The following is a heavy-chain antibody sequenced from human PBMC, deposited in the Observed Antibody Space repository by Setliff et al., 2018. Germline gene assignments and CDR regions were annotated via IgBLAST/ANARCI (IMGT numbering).Heavy chain of an antibody. CDR3: ARTMITFGGVIVHAFDI. V-gene: IGHV1-8*02. CDR1: GYTFTSYD. CDR2: MNPNSGNT. D-gene: IGHD3-16*02. J-gene: IGHJ3*02. Sequence: SCKASGYTFTSYDINWVRQATGQGLEWMGWMNPNSGNTGYAQKFQGRVTMTRNTSISTAYMELSSLRSEDTAVYYCARTMITFGGVIVHAFDIWGQGTMVTVSS.